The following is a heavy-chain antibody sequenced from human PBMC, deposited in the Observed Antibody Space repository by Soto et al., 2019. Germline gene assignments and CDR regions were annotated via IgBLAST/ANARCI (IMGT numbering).Heavy chain of an antibody. CDR1: GFTFDDYA. CDR3: AKDGVVTTTVTITSEFDY. D-gene: IGHD4-17*01. V-gene: IGHV3-9*01. Sequence: HPGGSLRLSCAASGFTFDDYAMHWVRQAPGKGLEWVSGISWNSGSIGYADSVKGRFTISRDNAKNSLYLQMNSLRAEDTALYYCAKDGVVTTTVTITSEFDYWGQGTLVTVSS. J-gene: IGHJ4*02. CDR2: ISWNSGSI.